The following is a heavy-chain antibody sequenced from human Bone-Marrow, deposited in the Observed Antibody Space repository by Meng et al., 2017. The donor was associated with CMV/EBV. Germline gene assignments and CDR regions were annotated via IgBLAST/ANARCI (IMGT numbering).Heavy chain of an antibody. CDR3: ARDGSGSYLSGWFDP. D-gene: IGHD1-26*01. Sequence: ASVKVSCKASGYTFTSYGISWVRQVPGQGLEWMGWISAYNGNTNYAQKLQGRVTMTTDTSTSTAYMELRSLRSDDTAVYYCARDGSGSYLSGWFDPWGQGTLVTVSS. CDR1: GYTFTSYG. J-gene: IGHJ5*02. CDR2: ISAYNGNT. V-gene: IGHV1-18*01.